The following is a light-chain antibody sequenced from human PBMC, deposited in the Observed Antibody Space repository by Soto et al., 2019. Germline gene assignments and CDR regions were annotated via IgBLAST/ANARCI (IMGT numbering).Light chain of an antibody. CDR1: SDDVGGYNY. J-gene: IGLJ1*01. V-gene: IGLV2-14*03. Sequence: QSVLTQPASVSGSPGQSITISCTGTSDDVGGYNYVSWYQQHPGKAPQLLIYAVSDRPSGVSSRFSGSKSGNAASLTISGLQAEDEAEYFCFSFTTTSTHVFGTGTKVTVL. CDR2: AVS. CDR3: FSFTTTSTHV.